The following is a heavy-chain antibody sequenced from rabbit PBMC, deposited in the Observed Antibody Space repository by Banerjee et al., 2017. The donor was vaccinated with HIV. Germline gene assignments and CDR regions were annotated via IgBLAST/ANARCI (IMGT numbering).Heavy chain of an antibody. J-gene: IGHJ6*01. CDR3: ARFWYTDYGDL. V-gene: IGHV1S45*01. CDR1: GFDFSSYG. CDR2: SYAGSSGST. Sequence: QEQLVESGGGLVQPGGSLKLSCKASGFDFSSYGVSWVRQAPGKGLEWVACSYAGSSGSTYYASWAKGRFTISKTSSTTVTLQMTSLTAADTATYFCARFWYTDYGDLWGQGTLVTVS. D-gene: IGHD2-1*01.